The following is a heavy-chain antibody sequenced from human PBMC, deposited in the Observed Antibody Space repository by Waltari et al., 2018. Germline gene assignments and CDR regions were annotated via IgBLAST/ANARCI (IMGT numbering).Heavy chain of an antibody. J-gene: IGHJ4*02. V-gene: IGHV3-23*01. D-gene: IGHD1-1*01. CDR3: AKEINHWNYFDY. Sequence: EVQLLASGGGLVQPGGSLRLSCAASGFTFSSYAVSWVRQAPGKGLEWVSAISGSDGSTYYADSVKGRFTISRDNSKNTLYLQMNSLRAEDTAVYYCAKEINHWNYFDYWGQGTLVTVSS. CDR1: GFTFSSYA. CDR2: ISGSDGST.